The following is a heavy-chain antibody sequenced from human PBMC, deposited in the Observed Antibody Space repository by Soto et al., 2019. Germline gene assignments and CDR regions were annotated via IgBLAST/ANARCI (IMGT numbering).Heavy chain of an antibody. CDR1: GGTFSSYA. V-gene: IGHV1-69*13. CDR3: ASGYCSSTSCSNWFDP. Sequence: SVKVSCKASGGTFSSYAISWVRQAHGQGLEWMGGIIPIFGTANYAQKFQGRVTITADEYTSTAYMELSSLRSEDTAVYYCASGYCSSTSCSNWFDPWGQGTLVTVSS. CDR2: IIPIFGTA. D-gene: IGHD2-2*03. J-gene: IGHJ5*02.